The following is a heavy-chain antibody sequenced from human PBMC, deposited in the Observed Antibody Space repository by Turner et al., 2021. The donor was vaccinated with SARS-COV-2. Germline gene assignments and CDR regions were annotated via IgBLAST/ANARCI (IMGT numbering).Heavy chain of an antibody. CDR3: AHSEVSGFAEATFDY. D-gene: IGHD6-25*01. J-gene: IGHJ4*02. V-gene: IGHV2-5*01. CDR1: GFSLSTRGVG. CDR2: IYWNDGK. Sequence: QITLKESGPTLVKPTQTLTLTCPCSGFSLSTRGVGVGWLRQPPGKALEWLALIYWNDGKRYSPSLKSRITITKDTSKNQVVLTMTNMDPVDTATYYCAHSEVSGFAEATFDYWGQGTLVTVSS.